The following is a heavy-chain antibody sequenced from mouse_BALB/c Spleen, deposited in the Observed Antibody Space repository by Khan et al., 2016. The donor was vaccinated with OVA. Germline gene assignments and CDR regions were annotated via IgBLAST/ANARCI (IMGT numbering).Heavy chain of an antibody. D-gene: IGHD1-1*01. J-gene: IGHJ4*01. CDR2: IGPGSGNP. CDR3: VRSNYYGNGLYAPDY. Sequence: DLVKPGASVKLSCKASGYTFTSYWINWIKQRPGQGLEWVGQIGPGSGNPYYNEVFKGKATLTVDTSSSTVYIQLSSLASEDSAVYFCVRSNYYGNGLYAPDYWGQGTSVTVSS. V-gene: IGHV1S41*01. CDR1: GYTFTSYW.